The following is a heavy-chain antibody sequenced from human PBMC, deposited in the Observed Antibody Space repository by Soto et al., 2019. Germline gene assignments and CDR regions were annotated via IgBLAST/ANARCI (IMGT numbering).Heavy chain of an antibody. CDR3: ARDWGAARGRVNWFDP. D-gene: IGHD6-6*01. J-gene: IGHJ5*02. CDR2: ISYDGSNK. CDR1: GFTFSSYA. V-gene: IGHV3-30-3*01. Sequence: QVQLVESGGGVVQPGRSLRLSCAASGFTFSSYAMHWVRQAPGKGLEWVAVISYDGSNKYYADSVKGRFTISRDNSKNTPYLQMNSLRAEDTAVYYCARDWGAARGRVNWFDPWGQGTLVTVSS.